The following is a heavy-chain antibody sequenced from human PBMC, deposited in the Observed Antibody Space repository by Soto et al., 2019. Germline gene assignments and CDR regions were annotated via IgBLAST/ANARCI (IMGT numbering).Heavy chain of an antibody. V-gene: IGHV3-30*04. CDR3: TKDQIPFSSLYAFDV. CDR2: ISYDGSNN. D-gene: IGHD6-13*01. J-gene: IGHJ3*01. Sequence: GGSLSLSCAASGFTFSSYAMHWVRQAPGKGLEWVAVISYDGSNNYYAESMKRRFTISKDNSKNTLYLQMNSLRAEATTVYYRTKDQIPFSSLYAFDVWGQGTMVTVSS. CDR1: GFTFSSYA.